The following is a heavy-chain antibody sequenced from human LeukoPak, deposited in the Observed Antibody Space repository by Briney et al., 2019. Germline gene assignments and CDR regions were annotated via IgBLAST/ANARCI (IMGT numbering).Heavy chain of an antibody. V-gene: IGHV4-39*01. CDR2: IKYSGST. D-gene: IGHD3-22*01. CDR3: AKTGGRGQVDPGSSGYINY. J-gene: IGHJ4*02. CDR1: VGSLSNSFDY. Sequence: SETLSLTCTVSVGSLSNSFDYGHWVPQPPGGVLGCIGSIKYSGSTYYNPSLESRVTISVDTSKNQSSLRMSSVTAADTAVYYCAKTGGRGQVDPGSSGYINYWGQGTLVSVSS.